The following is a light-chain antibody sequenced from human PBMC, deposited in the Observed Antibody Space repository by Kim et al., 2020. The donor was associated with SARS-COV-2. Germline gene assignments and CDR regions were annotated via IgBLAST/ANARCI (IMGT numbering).Light chain of an antibody. CDR2: YDS. CDR3: QVWDTGREHVL. CDR1: NIGSKS. V-gene: IGLV3-21*01. Sequence: SYELTQPPSVSVAPGETARISCGGNNIGSKSVNWYQQTPGQAPVLVIYYDSNRPSGIPERFSASNSGNTATLTISRVEAGDEADYYCQVWDTGREHVLFG. J-gene: IGLJ1*01.